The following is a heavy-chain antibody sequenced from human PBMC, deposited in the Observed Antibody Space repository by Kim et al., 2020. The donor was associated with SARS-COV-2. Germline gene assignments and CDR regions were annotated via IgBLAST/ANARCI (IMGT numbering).Heavy chain of an antibody. Sequence: SETLSLTCTVSGGSISSYYWSWIRQPAGKGLEWIGRIYTSGSTNYNPSLKSRVTMSVDTSKNQFSLKLSSVTAADTAVYYCARVGCSGGSCYYGYWGQGTLVTVSS. CDR2: IYTSGST. CDR1: GGSISSYY. J-gene: IGHJ4*02. D-gene: IGHD2-15*01. CDR3: ARVGCSGGSCYYGY. V-gene: IGHV4-4*07.